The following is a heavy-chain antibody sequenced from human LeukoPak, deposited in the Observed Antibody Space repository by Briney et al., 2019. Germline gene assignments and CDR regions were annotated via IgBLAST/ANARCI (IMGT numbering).Heavy chain of an antibody. Sequence: GGSLRLSCAASGFTFSSYAMHWVRQAPGKGLEWVAVISYDGSNKYYADSVKGRFTISRDNSKNTLYLQMDSLRAEDTAVYYCARDEVDTAMVGYYYYGMDVWGQGTTVTVSS. J-gene: IGHJ6*02. CDR1: GFTFSSYA. CDR3: ARDEVDTAMVGYYYYGMDV. V-gene: IGHV3-30-3*01. D-gene: IGHD5-18*01. CDR2: ISYDGSNK.